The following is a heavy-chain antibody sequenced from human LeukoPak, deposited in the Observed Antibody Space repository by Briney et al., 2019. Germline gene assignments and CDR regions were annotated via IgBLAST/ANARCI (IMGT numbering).Heavy chain of an antibody. CDR2: ISWNSGSI. D-gene: IGHD2-15*01. J-gene: IGHJ3*02. CDR1: GFTFDDYA. V-gene: IGHV3-9*01. CDR3: AIVVTHDAFDI. Sequence: GGSLRLSCAASGFTFDDYAMHWVRQAPGKGLEWVSGISWNSGSIGYADSVKGRFTISRDNAKNSLYLQMNSLRAEDTALYYCAIVVTHDAFDIWGQGTMVTVSS.